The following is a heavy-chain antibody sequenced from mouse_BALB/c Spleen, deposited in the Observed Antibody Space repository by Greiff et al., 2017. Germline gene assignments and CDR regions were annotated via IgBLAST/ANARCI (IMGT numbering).Heavy chain of an antibody. CDR1: GFTFSDYY. Sequence: EVQGVESGGGLVKPGGSLKLSCAASGFTFSDYYMYWVRQTPEKRLEWVATISDGGSYTYYPDSVKGRFTISRDNAKNNLYLQMSSLKSEDTAMYYCARGSTMITTGFAYWGQGTLVTVSA. J-gene: IGHJ3*01. CDR2: ISDGGSYT. CDR3: ARGSTMITTGFAY. D-gene: IGHD2-4*01. V-gene: IGHV5-4*02.